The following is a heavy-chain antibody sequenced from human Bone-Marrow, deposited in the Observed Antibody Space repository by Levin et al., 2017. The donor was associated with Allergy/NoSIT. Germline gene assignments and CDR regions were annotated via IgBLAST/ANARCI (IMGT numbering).Heavy chain of an antibody. CDR1: GGSIDNYY. Sequence: SQTLSLTCIVSGGSIDNYYWAWLRPPAGQGLEWLGRIFSSGSANYNPSLQSRVTMSVDTSKNQFSLRLSALTAADTAVFYCARANRAAAFDSWGQGTLVTVSS. V-gene: IGHV4-4*07. D-gene: IGHD6-25*01. J-gene: IGHJ4*02. CDR3: ARANRAAAFDS. CDR2: IFSSGSA.